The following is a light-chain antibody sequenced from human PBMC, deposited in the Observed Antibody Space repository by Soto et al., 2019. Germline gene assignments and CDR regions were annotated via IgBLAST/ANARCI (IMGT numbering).Light chain of an antibody. Sequence: EVVLTQSPGTLSLSPGERATLSCRASQSVSSSYLAWYQQKPGQAPRLLIYGASTRATDIPARLSGSGSGTEFTLTISSLQSEDSGVYYCQQYNHWPRTFGQGTKVDI. V-gene: IGKV3-15*01. CDR3: QQYNHWPRT. J-gene: IGKJ1*01. CDR1: QSVSSSY. CDR2: GAS.